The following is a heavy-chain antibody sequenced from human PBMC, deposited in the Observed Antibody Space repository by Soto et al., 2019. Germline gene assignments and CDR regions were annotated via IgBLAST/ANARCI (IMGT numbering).Heavy chain of an antibody. D-gene: IGHD2-15*01. CDR2: MFYSGLT. CDR3: APLTVSLSGPYGIHV. Sequence: PWATLSLTGSGSGYSVSSSDYYWAWIRQPAGKGLEWIGSMFYSGLTYYNPSLKSRVTLSVDTSKNHFSVRLNSVTAADTAVYYCAPLTVSLSGPYGIHVWGQGTTVTVSS. J-gene: IGHJ6*02. V-gene: IGHV4-39*01. CDR1: GYSVSSSDYY.